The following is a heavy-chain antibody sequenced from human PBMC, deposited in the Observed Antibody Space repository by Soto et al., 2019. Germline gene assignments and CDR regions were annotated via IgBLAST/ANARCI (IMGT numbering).Heavy chain of an antibody. CDR3: ARDNYDNYYYYYGMDV. Sequence: ASVKVSCKASGYTFPSYGISWVRQAPGQGLEWMGWISAYNGNTNYAQKLQGRVTMTTDTSTSTAYMELRSLRSDDTAVYYCARDNYDNYYYYYGMDVWGQGTTVTVSS. CDR2: ISAYNGNT. J-gene: IGHJ6*02. D-gene: IGHD3-9*01. CDR1: GYTFPSYG. V-gene: IGHV1-18*01.